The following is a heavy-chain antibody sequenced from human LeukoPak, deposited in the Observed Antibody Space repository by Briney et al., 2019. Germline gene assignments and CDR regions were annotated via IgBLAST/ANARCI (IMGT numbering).Heavy chain of an antibody. D-gene: IGHD4-11*01. CDR1: GYSFTGYY. J-gene: IGHJ4*02. CDR2: INPNSGGT. Sequence: ASVKVSCKASGYSFTGYYIHWVRQAPGQGLEWMGRINPNSGGTNYAQKFQGRVTVTRDTSISTAYMELSRLRSDDTAVYYCAREENNYDFDYRGQGTLVTVSS. CDR3: AREENNYDFDY. V-gene: IGHV1-2*06.